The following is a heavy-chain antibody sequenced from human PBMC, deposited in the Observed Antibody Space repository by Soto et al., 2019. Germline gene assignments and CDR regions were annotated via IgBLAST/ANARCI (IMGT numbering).Heavy chain of an antibody. D-gene: IGHD2-2*01. CDR1: GFTFSSYG. Sequence: GGSLRLSCAASGFTFSSYGMHWVRQAPGKGLEWVAVISYDGSNKYYADSVKGRFTISRDNSKNTLYLQMNSLRAEDTAVYYCVKAAVVPAAMPHYYYYMDVWGKGTTVTVSS. CDR2: ISYDGSNK. J-gene: IGHJ6*03. V-gene: IGHV3-30*18. CDR3: VKAAVVPAAMPHYYYYMDV.